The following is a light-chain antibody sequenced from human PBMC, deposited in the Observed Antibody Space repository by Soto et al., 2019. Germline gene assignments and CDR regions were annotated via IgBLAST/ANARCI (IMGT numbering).Light chain of an antibody. Sequence: NFMLTQPHSVSESPGKTVTISCTGSSGSIASNYVQWYQQRPGSAPTTVIYEDNQRPSGVPDRFSGSIDSSSNSASLTISGLKTEDEADYYCQSYDSSTNGVFGGGTKLTVL. J-gene: IGLJ3*02. CDR1: SGSIASNY. V-gene: IGLV6-57*02. CDR3: QSYDSSTNGV. CDR2: EDN.